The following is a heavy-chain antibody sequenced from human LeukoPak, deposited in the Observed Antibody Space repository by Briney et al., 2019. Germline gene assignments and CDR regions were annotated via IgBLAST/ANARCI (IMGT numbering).Heavy chain of an antibody. CDR3: ARLGGDIAAAGTNWFDP. Sequence: ASVKVSCKASGYTFTGYYMHWVRQAPGQGLEWMGWINPNSGGTNYAQKFQGRVTMTRDTSISTAYMELSRLRSDDTAVYYCARLGGDIAAAGTNWFDPWGQGTLVTVSS. V-gene: IGHV1-2*02. D-gene: IGHD6-13*01. CDR1: GYTFTGYY. J-gene: IGHJ5*02. CDR2: INPNSGGT.